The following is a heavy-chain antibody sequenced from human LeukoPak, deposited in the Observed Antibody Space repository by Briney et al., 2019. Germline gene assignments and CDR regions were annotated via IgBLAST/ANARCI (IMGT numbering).Heavy chain of an antibody. CDR2: ISSSGSPI. Sequence: GGSLRLSCAASGFTFSDYYMSWIRQAPGKGLEWVSYISSSGSPIFYADSVKGRFTISRDNAKNSLYLQMNSLRAEDTAVYYCARPQYYDFWSGYYMDVWGKGTTVTVSS. J-gene: IGHJ6*03. D-gene: IGHD3-3*01. V-gene: IGHV3-11*04. CDR3: ARPQYYDFWSGYYMDV. CDR1: GFTFSDYY.